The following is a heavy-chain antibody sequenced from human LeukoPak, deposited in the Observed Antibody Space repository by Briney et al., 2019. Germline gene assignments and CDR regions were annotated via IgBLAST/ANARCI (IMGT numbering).Heavy chain of an antibody. D-gene: IGHD1-14*01. Sequence: GGSLRLSCAASGFTFSHHWMHWVRQAPGKGLVGVSHISSDESSTTYADSVKGRFTISRDNRKNTLYLQMNSLRVEDTAMYYCTRNPDGRNWFDPWGQGTLVTVSS. CDR2: ISSDESST. V-gene: IGHV3-74*01. CDR1: GFTFSHHW. J-gene: IGHJ5*02. CDR3: TRNPDGRNWFDP.